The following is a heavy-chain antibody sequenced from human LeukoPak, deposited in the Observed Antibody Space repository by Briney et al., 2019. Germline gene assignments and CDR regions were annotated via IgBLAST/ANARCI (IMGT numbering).Heavy chain of an antibody. CDR3: ARDFKDGSGSFAFDY. CDR2: IYYTGST. CDR1: GDSISSFY. Sequence: SETLSLTCTVSGDSISSFYWSWIRQPPGKGLEWIGNIYYTGSTNYNPSLKSRVTMSVDTSKNQFSLKLSSVTAADTAVYYCARDFKDGSGSFAFDYWGQGTLVTVSS. D-gene: IGHD3-10*01. V-gene: IGHV4-59*12. J-gene: IGHJ4*02.